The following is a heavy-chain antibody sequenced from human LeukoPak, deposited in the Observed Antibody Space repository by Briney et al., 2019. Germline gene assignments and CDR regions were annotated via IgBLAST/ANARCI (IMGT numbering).Heavy chain of an antibody. CDR2: IDPSDSYT. Sequence: GESLKISCKGSGYSFTSYWTSWVRQMPGKGLEWMGRIDPSDSYTNYSPSFQGHVTISTDESISTAYLQWSSLKASDTAMYYCARHLTYYFGPWGQGTLVTVSS. J-gene: IGHJ5*02. CDR3: ARHLTYYFGP. V-gene: IGHV5-10-1*01. CDR1: GYSFTSYW. D-gene: IGHD3-10*01.